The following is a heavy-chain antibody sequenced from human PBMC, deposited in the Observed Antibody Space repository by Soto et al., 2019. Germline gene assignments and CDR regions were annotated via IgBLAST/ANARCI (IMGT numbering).Heavy chain of an antibody. CDR3: AKAAAAAYYYYYYGMDV. CDR2: LDQSGGT. D-gene: IGHD6-25*01. CDR1: GDSLRGQS. Sequence: PSETLSLTCAVVGDSLRGQSWNWIRQSPGKGLEWIGELDQSGGTNYNPSLKSRAIISDDTSKNQFSLTLTSVTAADTAVYYCAKAAAAAYYYYYYGMDVWGQGTTVTVSS. V-gene: IGHV4-34*01. J-gene: IGHJ6*02.